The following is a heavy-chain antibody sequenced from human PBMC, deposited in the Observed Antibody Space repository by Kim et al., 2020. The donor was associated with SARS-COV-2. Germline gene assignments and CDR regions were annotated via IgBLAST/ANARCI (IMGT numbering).Heavy chain of an antibody. J-gene: IGHJ4*02. CDR2: ISYDGSNK. Sequence: GGSLRLSCAASGFTFSIYAMHWVRQAPGKGLEWVAVISYDGSNKYYADSVTGRFTISRDNSKNTLYLQMTSLRAEDTAMYYCSRDGEWDYGDPQGGNYFDYWGQGTPVTVSS. CDR3: SRDGEWDYGDPQGGNYFDY. D-gene: IGHD4-17*01. CDR1: GFTFSIYA. V-gene: IGHV3-30-3*01.